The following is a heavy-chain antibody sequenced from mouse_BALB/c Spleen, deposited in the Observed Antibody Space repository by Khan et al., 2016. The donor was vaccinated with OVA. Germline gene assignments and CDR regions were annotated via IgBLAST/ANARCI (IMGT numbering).Heavy chain of an antibody. CDR1: GYSITSGYA. Sequence: EVQLQESGPGLVKPSQSLSLTCTVTGYSITSGYAWNWIRQFPGNKLEWMGYISYSGVTSYTPSLKSRISITRDTSKNQFFLQLNSVTTEDTATYYCARRNYYGYYVDYWGQGTTLTVSS. CDR2: ISYSGVT. D-gene: IGHD1-1*01. CDR3: ARRNYYGYYVDY. V-gene: IGHV3-2*02. J-gene: IGHJ2*01.